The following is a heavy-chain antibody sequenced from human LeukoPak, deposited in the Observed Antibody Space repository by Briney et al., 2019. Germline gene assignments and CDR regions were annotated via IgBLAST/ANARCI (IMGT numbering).Heavy chain of an antibody. J-gene: IGHJ3*02. CDR1: GGSISSYS. V-gene: IGHV4-4*07. CDR3: ARDSPRYCSGGSCYSYISAFDI. Sequence: PSGTLSLTCAVSGGSISSYSWSWIRQPAGKGLEWIWRIYTSGSTNDNPSPKSRVTMSVDTSKSQFSLTLSSVTAADTAVYNCARDSPRYCSGGSCYSYISAFDIWGQGTMVTVSS. CDR2: IYTSGST. D-gene: IGHD2-15*01.